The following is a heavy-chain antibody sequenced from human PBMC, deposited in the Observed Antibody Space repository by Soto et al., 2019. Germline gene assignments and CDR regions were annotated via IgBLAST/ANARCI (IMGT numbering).Heavy chain of an antibody. Sequence: ASVKVSCKASGYIFTDYYMHWVRQAPGKGLEWMGGFDPEDGETIYAQKFQGRVTMTEDTSTDTAYMELSSLRSEDTAVYYCATGISRTTVTTRSNYYYYYMDVWGKGTTVTVSS. V-gene: IGHV1-24*01. CDR2: FDPEDGET. CDR1: GYIFTDYY. J-gene: IGHJ6*03. CDR3: ATGISRTTVTTRSNYYYYYMDV. D-gene: IGHD4-17*01.